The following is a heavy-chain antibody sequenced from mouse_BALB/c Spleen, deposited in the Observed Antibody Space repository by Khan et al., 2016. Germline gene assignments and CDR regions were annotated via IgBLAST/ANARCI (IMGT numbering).Heavy chain of an antibody. V-gene: IGHV5-17*02. J-gene: IGHJ4*01. CDR1: GFNFSSFG. CDR2: ISSGSNTI. Sequence: EVELVESGGGLLQPGGSRKLSCAASGFNFSSFGMHWVRQAPEKGLEWVAYISSGSNTIYYADKVKGRFTISRDNPKKTLFLQMTSLRSEDTAMYYCARRIVTRDYYGMDYWGQGTSVTVSS. CDR3: ARRIVTRDYYGMDY. D-gene: IGHD2-5*01.